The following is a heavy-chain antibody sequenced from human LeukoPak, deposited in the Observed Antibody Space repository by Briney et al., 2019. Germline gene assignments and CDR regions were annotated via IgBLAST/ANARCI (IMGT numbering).Heavy chain of an antibody. Sequence: GASVKVSCKASGGTFSSYAMSWVRQAPGQGLEWMGGIIPIFGTANYAQKFQGRVTITADESTSTAYMELSSLRSEDTAVYYCARDRYSGSYALYYYYGMDVWGQGTTVTVSS. CDR1: GGTFSSYA. D-gene: IGHD1-26*01. CDR3: ARDRYSGSYALYYYYGMDV. CDR2: IIPIFGTA. V-gene: IGHV1-69*13. J-gene: IGHJ6*02.